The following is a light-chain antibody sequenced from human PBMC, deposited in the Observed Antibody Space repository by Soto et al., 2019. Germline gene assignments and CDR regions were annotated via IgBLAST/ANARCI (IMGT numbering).Light chain of an antibody. Sequence: DIQMTQSPSSLSASVGDRVTITCRASQGIRNYLAWYQQKPGKVPKLLIYAASTLQSGVPSRFSGSGSGTEFTLTISSLQPEDVATYYCQKYNSAPNTFGPGTKVDIK. CDR2: AAS. J-gene: IGKJ3*01. CDR3: QKYNSAPNT. V-gene: IGKV1-27*01. CDR1: QGIRNY.